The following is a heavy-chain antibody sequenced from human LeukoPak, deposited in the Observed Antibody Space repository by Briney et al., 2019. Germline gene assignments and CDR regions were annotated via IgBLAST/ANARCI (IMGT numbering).Heavy chain of an antibody. V-gene: IGHV4-34*01. CDR1: GGSFSISY. CDR3: ARQPHAFDNWFDS. Sequence: PSETLSLTCGVSGGSFSISYWSWIRQPPGKGLEWIGQIYHSGGAYYNPSLESRVTVSVDTSKDQFSLKLTSVTAADTAVYYCARQPHAFDNWFDSWGQGTPVTVSS. D-gene: IGHD3-16*01. CDR2: IYHSGGA. J-gene: IGHJ5*01.